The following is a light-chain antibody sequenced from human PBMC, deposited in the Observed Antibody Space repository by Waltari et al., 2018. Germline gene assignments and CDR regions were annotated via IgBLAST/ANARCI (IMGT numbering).Light chain of an antibody. V-gene: IGLV1-47*01. CDR3: ATWDDRLSGRV. J-gene: IGLJ3*02. CDR1: SPNIGSHY. CDR2: ENN. Sequence: QSLLTQPPSASGTHGQRVTTTCSRNSPNIGSHYVSWYQQHPATAPNLLISENNQRPSGVPDRFSGSKSGTSASLAISGLRSEDEADYYCATWDDRLSGRVFGGGTKLTVL.